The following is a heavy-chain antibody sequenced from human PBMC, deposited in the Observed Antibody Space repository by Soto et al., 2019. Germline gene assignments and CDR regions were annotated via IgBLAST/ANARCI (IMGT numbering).Heavy chain of an antibody. J-gene: IGHJ4*02. CDR2: VSHDGTKE. CDR3: ARESTITHFDH. CDR1: DFVFYDYT. D-gene: IGHD5-12*01. Sequence: RHSCAASDFVFYDYTIHWVRQAPGKGLEWVAVVSHDGTKEYYSDSVKGRFSISRDNSNNTAFLQMNSLRAEDTAIYYCARESTITHFDHWGQGTLVTVSS. V-gene: IGHV3-30-3*01.